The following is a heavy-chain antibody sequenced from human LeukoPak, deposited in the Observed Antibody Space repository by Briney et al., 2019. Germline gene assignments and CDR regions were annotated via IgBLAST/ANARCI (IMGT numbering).Heavy chain of an antibody. D-gene: IGHD1-1*01. V-gene: IGHV3-13*01. CDR1: GFTFSDYD. CDR3: ARVAKERVGGVFYFDY. J-gene: IGHJ4*02. CDR2: IGTAGDT. Sequence: LSGGSLRLSCAASGFTFSDYDIHWARQATGKGLEWVSAIGTAGDTYYTGSVKGRFTISRENAKNSLYLQMNSLRAGDTAVYYCARVAKERVGGVFYFDYWGQGTLVTVSS.